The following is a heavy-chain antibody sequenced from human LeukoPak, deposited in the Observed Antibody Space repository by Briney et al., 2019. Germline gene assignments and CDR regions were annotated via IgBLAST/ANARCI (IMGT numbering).Heavy chain of an antibody. CDR2: IYPGDSDT. CDR3: ARSSSWYVSDY. D-gene: IGHD6-13*01. Sequence: GESLKISCTGSGYSFTSYWIGWVRQMPVKGLEWMGIIYPGDSDTRYSQSFQGQVTISADKSISTAYLQWSSLKASDTAMYYCARSSSWYVSDYWGQGTLVTVSS. J-gene: IGHJ4*02. CDR1: GYSFTSYW. V-gene: IGHV5-51*01.